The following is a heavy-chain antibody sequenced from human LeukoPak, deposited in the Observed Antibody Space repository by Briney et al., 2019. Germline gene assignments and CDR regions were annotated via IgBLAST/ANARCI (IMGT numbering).Heavy chain of an antibody. D-gene: IGHD5-12*01. V-gene: IGHV4-61*02. Sequence: SETLSLTCVVSGGSISSGDYYWNWIRQPAGKGLQWIGRIYTSGTSSYNPSLESRVTISIDTSQNQFSLNLTSVTAADTAVYFCARDRGYRDTERNWYFDIWGRGTLVAVSS. CDR3: ARDRGYRDTERNWYFDI. J-gene: IGHJ2*01. CDR1: GGSISSGDYY. CDR2: IYTSGTS.